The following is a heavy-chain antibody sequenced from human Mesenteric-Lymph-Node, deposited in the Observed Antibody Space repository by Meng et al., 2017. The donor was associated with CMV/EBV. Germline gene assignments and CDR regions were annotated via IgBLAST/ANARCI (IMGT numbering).Heavy chain of an antibody. CDR3: GRVRQQLAFDY. V-gene: IGHV4-59*01. D-gene: IGHD6-13*01. CDR1: GDLMSTYY. J-gene: IGHJ4*02. CDR2: IHDTGTT. Sequence: GSLRLSCSVSGDLMSTYYWAWIRQPPGKGLECIGYIHDTGTTKYNPSLKSRVTISIDTSKNQFSLKVNSVTAADTAVYYCGRVRQQLAFDYWGQGTLVTVSS.